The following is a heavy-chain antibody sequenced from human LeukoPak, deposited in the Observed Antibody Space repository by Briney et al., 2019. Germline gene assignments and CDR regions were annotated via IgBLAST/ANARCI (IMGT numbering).Heavy chain of an antibody. J-gene: IGHJ5*02. V-gene: IGHV1-2*02. CDR1: GYTFTDYY. CDR2: INPNSGGT. Sequence: ASVKVSCKASGYTFTDYYMHWVRQAPGQGLEWMGWINPNSGGTNYAQNFQDRVTMTRDTSISTAYMEVSRLRSDDTAVYYCARVRDSSGYGFSWFDPWGQGTLVTVSS. D-gene: IGHD3-22*01. CDR3: ARVRDSSGYGFSWFDP.